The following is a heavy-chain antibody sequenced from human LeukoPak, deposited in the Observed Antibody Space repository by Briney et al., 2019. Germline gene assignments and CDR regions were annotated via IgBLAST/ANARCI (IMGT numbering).Heavy chain of an antibody. CDR3: ARRLGLRWDLQAFDI. J-gene: IGHJ3*02. V-gene: IGHV1-8*03. D-gene: IGHD3-16*01. CDR1: GYTFTSHD. CDR2: MNPNSGNT. Sequence: GASVKVSCKASGYTFTSHDINRVRQATGQGLEWMGSMNPNSGNTGYAQKFQGRVTITRNNSISTVYMELSSLRSEDTAVYYCARRLGLRWDLQAFDIWGQGTMVTVPS.